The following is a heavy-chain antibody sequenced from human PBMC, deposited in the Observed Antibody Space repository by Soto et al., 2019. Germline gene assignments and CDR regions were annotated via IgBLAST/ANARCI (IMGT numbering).Heavy chain of an antibody. CDR3: ARERRLVPAAMESHLNWFDP. CDR2: IYYSGST. Sequence: SETLSLTCTVSGGSISSYYWSWIRQPPGKGLEWIGYIYYSGSTNYNPSLKSRVTISVDTSKNQFSLKLSSVTAADTAVYYCARERRLVPAAMESHLNWFDPWGQGTLVTVS. J-gene: IGHJ5*02. V-gene: IGHV4-59*01. CDR1: GGSISSYY. D-gene: IGHD2-2*01.